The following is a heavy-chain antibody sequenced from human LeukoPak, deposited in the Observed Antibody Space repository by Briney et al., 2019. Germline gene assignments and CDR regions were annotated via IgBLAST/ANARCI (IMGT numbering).Heavy chain of an antibody. CDR2: INSDGSST. CDR3: ARGRRTNYYMDY. V-gene: IGHV3-74*01. J-gene: IGHJ4*02. Sequence: GGSLRLSCAASGFTFSSYWMHWVCQAPGKGLVWVSRINSDGSSTSYADSVKGRFTISRDNAKNTLYLQMNSLRAEDTAVYYCARGRRTNYYMDYWGQGTLVTVPS. D-gene: IGHD3/OR15-3a*01. CDR1: GFTFSSYW.